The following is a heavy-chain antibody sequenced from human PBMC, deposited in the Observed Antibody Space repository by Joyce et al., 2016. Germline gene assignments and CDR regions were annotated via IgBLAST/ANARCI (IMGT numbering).Heavy chain of an antibody. Sequence: QVQLQQWGAGLLKPSETLSLTCAVYSGSFSGYYWSWIRQPQGKGLEGTREINHSENTNYTPALKCRVTISVDTSKNHFSLKLTSVTSADTALYYCARRGSYYDSSGYYSVFDYWGQGTLVTVSS. CDR2: INHSENT. CDR3: ARRGSYYDSSGYYSVFDY. J-gene: IGHJ4*02. CDR1: SGSFSGYY. D-gene: IGHD3-22*01. V-gene: IGHV4-34*01.